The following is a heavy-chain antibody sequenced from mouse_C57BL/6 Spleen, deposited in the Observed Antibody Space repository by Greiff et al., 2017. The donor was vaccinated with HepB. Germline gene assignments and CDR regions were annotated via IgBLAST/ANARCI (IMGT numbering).Heavy chain of an antibody. CDR2: IYPGDGDT. J-gene: IGHJ4*01. Sequence: VQRVESGPELVKPGASVKISCKASGYAFSSSWMNWVKQRPGKGLEWIGRIYPGDGDTNYNGKFKGKATLTADKSSSTAYMQLSSLTSEDSAVYFCARFHYGSSKDYAMDYWGQGTSVTVSS. D-gene: IGHD1-1*01. CDR1: GYAFSSSW. V-gene: IGHV1-82*01. CDR3: ARFHYGSSKDYAMDY.